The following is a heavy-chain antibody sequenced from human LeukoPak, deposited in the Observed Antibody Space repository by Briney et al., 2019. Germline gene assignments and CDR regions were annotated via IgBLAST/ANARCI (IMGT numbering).Heavy chain of an antibody. J-gene: IGHJ3*02. CDR1: GGSFSGYY. CDR3: ARGPELDLAGAFDI. Sequence: SETLSLTCAVYGGSFSGYYWSWIRQPPGKGLEWIGEINHSGSTNYNPSLMSRVTISVDTSKNQFSLKLSSVTAADTAVYYCARGPELDLAGAFDIWGQGTMVTVSS. D-gene: IGHD1-7*01. V-gene: IGHV4-34*01. CDR2: INHSGST.